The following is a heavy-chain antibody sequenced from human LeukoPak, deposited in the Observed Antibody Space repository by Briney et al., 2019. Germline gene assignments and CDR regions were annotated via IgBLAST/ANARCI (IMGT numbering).Heavy chain of an antibody. J-gene: IGHJ5*02. CDR3: ADGTGGDNWFDP. D-gene: IGHD1-1*01. V-gene: IGHV1-69*06. CDR1: EYTFTGYY. Sequence: ASVKVSCKTSEYTFTGYYMHWVRQAPGQGLEWMGGIIPIFGTANYAQKFQGRVTITADKSTSTAYMELSSLRSEDTAVYYCADGTGGDNWFDPWGQGTLVTVSS. CDR2: IIPIFGTA.